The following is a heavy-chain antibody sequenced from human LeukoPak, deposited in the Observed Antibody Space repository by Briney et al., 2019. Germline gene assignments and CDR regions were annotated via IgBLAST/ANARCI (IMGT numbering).Heavy chain of an antibody. J-gene: IGHJ4*02. Sequence: SVKVSCKASGGTFSSYAISWVRQAPGQGLEWMGGIIPIFGTANYAQKFQGRVTITADESTSTAYMELSSLRFEDTAVYYCARGHPQLELYLFDYWGQGTLVTVSS. CDR3: ARGHPQLELYLFDY. V-gene: IGHV1-69*01. CDR1: GGTFSSYA. D-gene: IGHD1-1*01. CDR2: IIPIFGTA.